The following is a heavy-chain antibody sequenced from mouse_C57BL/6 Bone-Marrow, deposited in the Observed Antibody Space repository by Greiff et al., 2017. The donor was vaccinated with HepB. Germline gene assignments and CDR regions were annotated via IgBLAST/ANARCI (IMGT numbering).Heavy chain of an antibody. CDR2: ISDGGSYT. D-gene: IGHD1-1*01. Sequence: DVHLVESGGGLVKPGGSLKLSCAASGFTFSSYAMSWVRQTPEKRLEWVATISDGGSYTYYPDNVKGRFTISRDNAKNNLYLQMSHLKSEDTAMYYCAREAYYGSSYYFDYWGQGTTLTVSS. CDR3: AREAYYGSSYYFDY. V-gene: IGHV5-4*01. J-gene: IGHJ2*01. CDR1: GFTFSSYA.